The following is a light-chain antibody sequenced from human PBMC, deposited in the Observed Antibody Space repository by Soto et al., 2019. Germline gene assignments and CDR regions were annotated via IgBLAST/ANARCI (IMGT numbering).Light chain of an antibody. V-gene: IGLV2-14*01. CDR1: SSDVGGYNY. J-gene: IGLJ2*01. CDR2: EVD. CDR3: TSYASTTTHVV. Sequence: QSALTQPASVSGSPGQSITISCTGTSSDVGGYNYVSWYQHHPGKAPKLMIYEVDRRPSGVSNRFSGSKSANTASLTISGLQTEDEGDYYCTSYASTTTHVVFGGGTKLTVL.